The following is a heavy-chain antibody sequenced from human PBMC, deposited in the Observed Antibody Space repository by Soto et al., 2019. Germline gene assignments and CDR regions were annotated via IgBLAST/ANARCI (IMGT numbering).Heavy chain of an antibody. Sequence: ESVGDVVQPGRSLRLSCAASGFTFSSYVMHWVRQAPGKGLEWLGVISKDGSNKDYADSVKGRLTITRDNSRNTLYLQMSSLRAEDTAVYCCAGDRGGNEFWIGYPKGWFDPWGQGTLVSVSS. D-gene: IGHD3-3*01. V-gene: IGHV3-30-3*01. CDR3: AGDRGGNEFWIGYPKGWFDP. J-gene: IGHJ5*02. CDR1: GFTFSSYV. CDR2: ISKDGSNK.